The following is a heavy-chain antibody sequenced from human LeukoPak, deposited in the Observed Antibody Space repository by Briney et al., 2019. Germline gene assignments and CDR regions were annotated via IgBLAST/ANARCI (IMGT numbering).Heavy chain of an antibody. D-gene: IGHD3-16*02. CDR1: GGSISSGGYS. Sequence: SQTLSLTCAVSGGSISSGGYSWSWIRQPPGKGLEWIGYIYHSGSTYYNPSLKSRVTISVDRSKNQFSLKLSSVTAADTAVYYCARVDHDYVWGSYRQTYYFDYWGQGTLVTVSS. CDR2: IYHSGST. J-gene: IGHJ4*02. V-gene: IGHV4-30-2*01. CDR3: ARVDHDYVWGSYRQTYYFDY.